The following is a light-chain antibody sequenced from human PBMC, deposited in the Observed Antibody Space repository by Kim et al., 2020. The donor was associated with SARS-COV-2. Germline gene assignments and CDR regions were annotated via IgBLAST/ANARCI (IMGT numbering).Light chain of an antibody. CDR1: SSDVGGYDY. J-gene: IGLJ3*02. CDR2: EVT. Sequence: QSALTQPPSASGSPGQSVTISCTGTSSDVGGYDYVSWFQQLPGKAPKLMIYEVTKRPSGVPDRFSGSKSGNTASLTVSGLQADDEADYYCCSYAGNNNLVFGGGTKVTVL. CDR3: CSYAGNNNLV. V-gene: IGLV2-8*01.